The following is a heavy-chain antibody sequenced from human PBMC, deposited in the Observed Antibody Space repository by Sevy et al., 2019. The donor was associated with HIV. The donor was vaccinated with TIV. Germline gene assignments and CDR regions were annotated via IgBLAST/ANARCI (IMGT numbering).Heavy chain of an antibody. D-gene: IGHD3-22*01. Sequence: GGSLRLSCAGSGFTFSRSSMNWVRQAPGKGLEWVSSISSSSNYIYYADSVKGRFTISRDNAKNSLLLLMNSLRAEDTAVYYCARDKREAYFDGSTSSDAFDIWGQGPLVTVSS. V-gene: IGHV3-21*01. CDR1: GFTFSRSS. CDR3: ARDKREAYFDGSTSSDAFDI. J-gene: IGHJ3*02. CDR2: ISSSSNYI.